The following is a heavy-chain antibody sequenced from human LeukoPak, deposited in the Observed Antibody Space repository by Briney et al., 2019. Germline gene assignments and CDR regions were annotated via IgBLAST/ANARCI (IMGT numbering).Heavy chain of an antibody. CDR2: INHSGST. V-gene: IGHV4-34*01. CDR1: GGSFSGYY. CDR3: ARGRYSSSWYAWFDP. D-gene: IGHD6-13*01. J-gene: IGHJ5*02. Sequence: SETLSLTCAVYGGSFSGYYWSWIRQPPGKGLEWIGEINHSGSTSYNPSLKSRVTISVDTSKNQFSLKLSSVTAADTAVYYCARGRYSSSWYAWFDPWGQGTLVTVSS.